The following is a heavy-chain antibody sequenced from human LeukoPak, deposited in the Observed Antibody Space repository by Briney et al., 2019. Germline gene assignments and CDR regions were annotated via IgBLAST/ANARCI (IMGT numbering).Heavy chain of an antibody. D-gene: IGHD2-2*01. CDR1: GGSFSGYY. Sequence: PSETLSLTCAVYGGSFSGYYWSWIRQPPGKGLEWIGEINHSGSTNYNPSLKSRVTISVDTSKNQFSLKLSSVTAADTAVYYCARHVNEGDIVVVPAAALAATRGRWDYWGQGTLVTVSS. CDR2: INHSGST. CDR3: ARHVNEGDIVVVPAAALAATRGRWDY. J-gene: IGHJ4*02. V-gene: IGHV4-34*01.